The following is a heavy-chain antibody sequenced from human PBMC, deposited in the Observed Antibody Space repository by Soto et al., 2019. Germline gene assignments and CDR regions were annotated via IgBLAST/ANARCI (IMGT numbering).Heavy chain of an antibody. CDR2: ISFSGAT. Sequence: PSETLSLTCTVSGVSITSYFWSWIRQTPGKGLDWIGSISFSGATYSNPYLKGRAALSVDTSENHLSLTLNSVTSADTAVYFCARDRRDGYERYFEFWGQGNPVTVSS. CDR1: GVSITSYF. J-gene: IGHJ4*02. CDR3: ARDRRDGYERYFEF. V-gene: IGHV4-59*01. D-gene: IGHD5-12*01.